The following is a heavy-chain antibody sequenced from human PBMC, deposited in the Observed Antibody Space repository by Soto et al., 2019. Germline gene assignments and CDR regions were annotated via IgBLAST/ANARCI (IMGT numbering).Heavy chain of an antibody. J-gene: IGHJ6*02. D-gene: IGHD3-22*01. V-gene: IGHV1-58*02. CDR3: AARFNYYDSSGYGYGMDV. Sequence: GASVKVSCKASGFTFTSSAMQWLRQARGQRLEWIGWIVVGSGNTNYAQKFQERVTITRDMSTSTAYMELSSLRSEDTAVYYCAARFNYYDSSGYGYGMDVWGQGTTVTVSS. CDR2: IVVGSGNT. CDR1: GFTFTSSA.